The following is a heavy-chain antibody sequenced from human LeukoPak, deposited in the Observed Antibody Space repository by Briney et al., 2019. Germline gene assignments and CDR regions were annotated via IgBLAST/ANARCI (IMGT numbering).Heavy chain of an antibody. CDR1: GFTFDDYG. J-gene: IGHJ4*02. CDR3: AGASYYYDSSGYYAGDY. V-gene: IGHV3-20*04. CDR2: INWNGGST. Sequence: GGSLRLSCAASGFTFDDYGMSWVRQAPGKGLEWVSGINWNGGSTGYADSVKGRFTISRDNAKNSLYLQMNSLRAEDTALYYCAGASYYYDSSGYYAGDYWGQGTLVTVSS. D-gene: IGHD3-22*01.